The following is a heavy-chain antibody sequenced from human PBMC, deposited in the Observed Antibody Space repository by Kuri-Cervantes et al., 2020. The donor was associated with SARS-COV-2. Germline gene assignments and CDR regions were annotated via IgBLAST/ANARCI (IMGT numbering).Heavy chain of an antibody. CDR3: VKEKGLPAVDY. CDR2: ISGSGSST. J-gene: IGHJ4*02. D-gene: IGHD5-12*01. Sequence: GESLKISGAASGFTFSSYAMSWVRQAPGKGLEWVSAISGSGSSTYYADPVKGRFTISRDNSKHTLYLQMSSLRAEDTAVYYCVKEKGLPAVDYWGQGTLVSVSS. CDR1: GFTFSSYA. V-gene: IGHV3-23*01.